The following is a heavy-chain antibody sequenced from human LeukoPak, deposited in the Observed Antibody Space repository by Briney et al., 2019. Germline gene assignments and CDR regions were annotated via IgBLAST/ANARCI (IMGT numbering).Heavy chain of an antibody. V-gene: IGHV3-23*01. CDR1: GFTFSTYG. Sequence: LSGGSLRLSCAASGFTFSTYGMSWVRQAPGKGLECVSATSGSGGSTYSADSVKGRFTISRDNTKNTLYLQMNSLRTEDTAVYYCARGGLGSAFDNWGQGTLVTVSS. CDR2: TSGSGGST. CDR3: ARGGLGSAFDN. D-gene: IGHD6-19*01. J-gene: IGHJ4*02.